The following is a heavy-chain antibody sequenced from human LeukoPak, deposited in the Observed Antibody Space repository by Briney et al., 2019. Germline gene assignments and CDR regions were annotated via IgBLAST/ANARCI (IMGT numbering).Heavy chain of an antibody. D-gene: IGHD1-26*01. CDR2: INPNSGSP. J-gene: IGHJ4*02. CDR1: GYTFTSHY. Sequence: ASVKVSCKAVGYTFTSHYMHWVRQAPGQGLEWMGIINPNSGSPNYAQKIQGRVTMTRDTSTSTVYMELSSLRSEDPAVYYCARVSVGATYFRALDFWGQGTMVTVSS. CDR3: ARVSVGATYFRALDF. V-gene: IGHV1-46*01.